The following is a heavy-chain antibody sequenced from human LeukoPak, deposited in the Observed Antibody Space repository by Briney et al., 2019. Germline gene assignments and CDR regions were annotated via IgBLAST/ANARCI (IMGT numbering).Heavy chain of an antibody. V-gene: IGHV3-30*18. CDR3: AKDRGYDYSYGLDV. CDR1: GFTFSDYV. D-gene: IGHD5-12*01. Sequence: GRSLRLSCAASGFTFSDYVMHWVRQAPGKGLEWVAVIPIDGNNKYYGDSVKGRFTISRDNSKKTLFLQMNSLRVEDTAVYYCAKDRGYDYSYGLDVWGQGTTVTVSS. J-gene: IGHJ6*02. CDR2: IPIDGNNK.